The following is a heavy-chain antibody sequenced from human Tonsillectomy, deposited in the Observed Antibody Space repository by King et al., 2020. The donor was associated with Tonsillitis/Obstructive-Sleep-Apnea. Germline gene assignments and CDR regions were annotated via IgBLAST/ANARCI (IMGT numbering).Heavy chain of an antibody. CDR3: AVDGVNYCSSTSCYQGYYGIDV. V-gene: IGHV3-30*03. D-gene: IGHD2-2*01. CDR1: GFTFSSYG. CDR2: ISYDGSNK. J-gene: IGHJ6*02. Sequence: VQLVESGGGVVQPGRSLRLSCAASGFTFSSYGMHWVRQAPGKGLEWVAVISYDGSNKYYADSVKGRFTISRDNSKNTLYLQMNSLRAEDTAVYYCAVDGVNYCSSTSCYQGYYGIDVWGQGTTVTVSS.